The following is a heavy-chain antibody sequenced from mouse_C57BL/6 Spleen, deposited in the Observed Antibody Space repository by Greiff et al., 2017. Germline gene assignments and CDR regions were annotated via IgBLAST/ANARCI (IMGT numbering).Heavy chain of an antibody. CDR1: GYAFSSSW. D-gene: IGHD2-5*01. CDR3: AMGYSNYAMDY. Sequence: VQLQQSGPELVKPGASVKISCKASGYAFSSSWMNWVKQRPGKGLEWIGRIYPGDGDTNYNGKFKGKATLTADKSSSTASTQLSSLTSDDSAVYFCAMGYSNYAMDYWGQGTSVTVSS. CDR2: IYPGDGDT. J-gene: IGHJ4*01. V-gene: IGHV1-82*01.